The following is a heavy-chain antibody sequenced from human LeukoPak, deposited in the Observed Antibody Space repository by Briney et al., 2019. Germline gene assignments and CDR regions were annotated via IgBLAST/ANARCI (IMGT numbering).Heavy chain of an antibody. J-gene: IGHJ4*02. CDR2: ISSSGSTI. Sequence: PGGSLRLSCAASGFTFAGYEMNWVRQAPGNGLEWVSYISSSGSTIYYADSVKGRFTISRDNAKNSLSLQMNSLRAEDTAVYFCARLRGSALDYWGQGALVTVSS. CDR1: GFTFAGYE. CDR3: ARLRGSALDY. V-gene: IGHV3-48*03. D-gene: IGHD6-25*01.